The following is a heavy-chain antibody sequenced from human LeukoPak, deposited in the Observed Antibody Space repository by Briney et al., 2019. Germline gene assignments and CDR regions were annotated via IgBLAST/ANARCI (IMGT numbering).Heavy chain of an antibody. Sequence: ASVKVSCKASGYTFTTYDINWVRQATGQGLEWMGWMDPNSGNTGYAQKFQGRVTMTRNTSIRTAYMELSSLRSEDTAVYYCARDSVTTTRYFDYWGQGTLVTVSS. D-gene: IGHD5-12*01. J-gene: IGHJ4*02. V-gene: IGHV1-8*01. CDR3: ARDSVTTTRYFDY. CDR2: MDPNSGNT. CDR1: GYTFTTYD.